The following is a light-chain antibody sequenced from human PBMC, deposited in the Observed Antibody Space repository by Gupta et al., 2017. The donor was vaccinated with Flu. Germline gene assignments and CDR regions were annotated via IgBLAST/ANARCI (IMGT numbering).Light chain of an antibody. CDR1: HGRGNEEGKNY. Sequence: VTLGKPAASSCRPSHGRGNEEGKNYLNWFQQKPGQSPRRLIYKGSDRDTGVPDRFSGSGSGTDFTLQISRVEAEDVGVYYCMQCKRWPYTFGRGTRLEIK. CDR3: MQCKRWPYT. V-gene: IGKV2-30*01. J-gene: IGKJ2*01. CDR2: KGS.